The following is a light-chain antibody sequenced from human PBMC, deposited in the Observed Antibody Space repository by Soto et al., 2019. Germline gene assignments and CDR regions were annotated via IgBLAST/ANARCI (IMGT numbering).Light chain of an antibody. J-gene: IGKJ4*01. CDR3: RQSSKFPLT. CDR1: QSISTY. V-gene: IGKV1-39*01. CDR2: GAS. Sequence: DIPMTQSPSSLSASVGDRVTITCRASQSISTYLNWYQQKQEKAPDLLIYGASSLQSGVPTRFNGSGSDTHFTLTISRLQTEDFASYYCRQSSKFPLTVGGGTKVEIK.